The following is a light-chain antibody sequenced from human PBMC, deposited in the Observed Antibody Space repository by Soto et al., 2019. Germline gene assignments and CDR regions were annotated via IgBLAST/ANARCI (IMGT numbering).Light chain of an antibody. V-gene: IGKV3D-15*01. Sequence: MSQSPAAVSVSPGERATLSCRASQSVSNNYLAWYQQKPGQAPRLLIYGASNRATGIPDRFSGSGSGTDFTLTISSLQSEDFAVYYCQQYKNWPLIPFGQGTRLENK. J-gene: IGKJ5*01. CDR1: QSVSNN. CDR2: GAS. CDR3: QQYKNWPLIP.